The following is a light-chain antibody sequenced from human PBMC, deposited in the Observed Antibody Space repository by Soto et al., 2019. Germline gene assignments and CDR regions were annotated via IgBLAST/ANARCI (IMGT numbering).Light chain of an antibody. CDR1: EDINNY. CDR2: AAS. CDR3: QKYNSGGPLT. Sequence: DIQMTQARSCLAGSMGGRVTLXWRXTEDINNYLAWFQQKPGKVPKLLIYAASTLHSGVPSRFSGSGSGTEFTLTISSLQPDDVATYYCQKYNSGGPLTFGGGTKVDIK. J-gene: IGKJ4*01. V-gene: IGKV1-27*01.